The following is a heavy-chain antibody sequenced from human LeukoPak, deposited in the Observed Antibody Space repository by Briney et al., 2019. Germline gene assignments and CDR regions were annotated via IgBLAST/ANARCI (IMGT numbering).Heavy chain of an antibody. Sequence: GGSLRLSCAASGFTFSSYAMHWVRQAPGKGLEYVSAISSNGGSTYYANSVKGRFTISRDNSKNTLYLQMGSLRAEDMAVYYCARAQFLHYGGNGYYFDYWGQGTLVTVSS. J-gene: IGHJ4*02. CDR2: ISSNGGST. V-gene: IGHV3-64*01. CDR3: ARAQFLHYGGNGYYFDY. D-gene: IGHD4-23*01. CDR1: GFTFSSYA.